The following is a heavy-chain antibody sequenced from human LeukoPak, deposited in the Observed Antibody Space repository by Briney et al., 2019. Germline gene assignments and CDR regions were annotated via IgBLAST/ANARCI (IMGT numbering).Heavy chain of an antibody. CDR1: GGTFSSYA. Sequence: SVKVSCKASGGTFSSYAISWVRQAPGQGLEWMGGIIPIFGTANYAQKFQGRVTITADESTGTAYMELSSLRSEDTAVYYCARGRIAARPMDYYYYMDVWGKGTTVTVSS. CDR2: IIPIFGTA. D-gene: IGHD6-6*01. CDR3: ARGRIAARPMDYYYYMDV. V-gene: IGHV1-69*13. J-gene: IGHJ6*03.